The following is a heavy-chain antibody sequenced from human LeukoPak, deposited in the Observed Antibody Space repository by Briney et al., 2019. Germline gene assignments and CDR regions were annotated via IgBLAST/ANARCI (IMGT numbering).Heavy chain of an antibody. D-gene: IGHD2-2*02. CDR3: ARLVPVYCSSTSCYTGNWFDP. J-gene: IGHJ5*02. CDR2: MNPNSGNT. V-gene: IGHV1-8*01. CDR1: GYTFTSYD. Sequence: ASVKVSCKASGYTFTSYDINWVRQATGQGLEWMGWMNPNSGNTGYAQKLQGRVTMTRNISISTDYMELSSLRSEDTAVYYCARLVPVYCSSTSCYTGNWFDPWGQGTLVTVSS.